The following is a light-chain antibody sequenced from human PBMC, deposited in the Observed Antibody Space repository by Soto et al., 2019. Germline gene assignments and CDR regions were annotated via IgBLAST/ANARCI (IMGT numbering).Light chain of an antibody. CDR1: QSVSSW. V-gene: IGKV1-5*03. CDR3: QQYKSYWT. J-gene: IGKJ1*01. CDR2: KAS. Sequence: DIQMTQSPSTLSASVGDRVTITCRASQSVSSWLAWFQQKPGKAPKLLIYKASSLQSGVSSRFSGGGSGTEFALTISSLQPDDFAAYYGQQYKSYWTFGPGTKVEIK.